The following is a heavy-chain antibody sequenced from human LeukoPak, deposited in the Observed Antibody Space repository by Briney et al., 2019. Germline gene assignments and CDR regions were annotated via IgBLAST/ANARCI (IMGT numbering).Heavy chain of an antibody. J-gene: IGHJ4*02. CDR2: THPGDSDT. V-gene: IGHV5-51*01. D-gene: IGHD6-19*01. CDR1: GYEFTSYW. Sequence: GESLKISCEGSGYEFTSYWIAWVRQMPGKGLEWMGITHPGDSDTRYSPSFQGQVTISADKSISTAYLQWSSLKASDTAMYYCARHARGGIAVANTFLDYWGQGTLVTVSS. CDR3: ARHARGGIAVANTFLDY.